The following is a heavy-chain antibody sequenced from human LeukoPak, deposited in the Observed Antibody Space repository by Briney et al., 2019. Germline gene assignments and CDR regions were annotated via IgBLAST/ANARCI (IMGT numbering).Heavy chain of an antibody. J-gene: IGHJ4*02. Sequence: GGSLRLSCSASGFTFSSYAMHWVRQAPGKGLEWVSSISSSSSYIYYADSVKGRFTISRDNAKNSLYLQMNSLRAEDTAVYYCAREYYYGSGSYYIPLPFDYWGQGTLVTVSS. CDR3: AREYYYGSGSYYIPLPFDY. CDR1: GFTFSSYA. V-gene: IGHV3-21*01. D-gene: IGHD3-10*01. CDR2: ISSSSSYI.